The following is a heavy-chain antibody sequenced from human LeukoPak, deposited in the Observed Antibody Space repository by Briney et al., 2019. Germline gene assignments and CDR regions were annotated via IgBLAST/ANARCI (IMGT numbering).Heavy chain of an antibody. CDR1: GGSLSGYY. CDR2: INHSGST. CDR3: ARDKITIFGVAKRYYFDY. J-gene: IGHJ4*02. V-gene: IGHV4-34*01. D-gene: IGHD3-3*01. Sequence: SETLSLTCAVYGGSLSGYYWSWIRQPPGKGLEWIGEINHSGSTNYNPSLKSRVTISVDTSKNQFSLKLSSVTAADTAVYYCARDKITIFGVAKRYYFDYWGQGTLVTVSS.